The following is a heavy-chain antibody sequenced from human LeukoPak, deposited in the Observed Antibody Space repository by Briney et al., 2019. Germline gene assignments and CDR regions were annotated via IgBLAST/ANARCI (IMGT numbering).Heavy chain of an antibody. Sequence: GGSLRLSCAASGFTISSCAMSWVRQAPGKGLEWVSGISGSGGSTYYADSVKGRFTISRDNSKNTLYLQMNSLRAEDTAVYYCAKEDLDYGDTSFDYWGQGTLVTVSS. V-gene: IGHV3-23*01. CDR2: ISGSGGST. J-gene: IGHJ4*02. CDR1: GFTISSCA. D-gene: IGHD4-17*01. CDR3: AKEDLDYGDTSFDY.